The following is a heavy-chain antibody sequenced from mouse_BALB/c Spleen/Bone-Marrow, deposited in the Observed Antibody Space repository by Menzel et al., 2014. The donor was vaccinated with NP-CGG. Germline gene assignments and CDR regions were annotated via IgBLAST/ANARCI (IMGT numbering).Heavy chain of an antibody. J-gene: IGHJ2*01. CDR1: GYSITSDYA. CDR3: ARNGYYYYVDY. D-gene: IGHD2-3*01. V-gene: IGHV3-2*02. Sequence: EVQLVESGPGLVKPSQSLSLTCTVTGYSITSDYAWNWIRQFPGNKLEWMGYISYSGSTSYNPSLKSRISITRDTSKNQFFLQLNSMTTKDTATYYCARNGYYYYVDYWGQGTTLTVSS. CDR2: ISYSGST.